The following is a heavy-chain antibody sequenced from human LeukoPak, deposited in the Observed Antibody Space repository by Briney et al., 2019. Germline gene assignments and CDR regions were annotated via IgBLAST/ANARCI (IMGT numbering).Heavy chain of an antibody. V-gene: IGHV4-39*07. Sequence: SETLSLTCTVSGGSIGSGTYYWGWIRQSPGKGLEWIGSIFYSGSTNYNPSLKSRVTMSVDTSKNQFSLKLSSVTAADTAVYYCAREDGDYGTGYDYWGQGTLVTVSS. D-gene: IGHD4-17*01. J-gene: IGHJ4*02. CDR3: AREDGDYGTGYDY. CDR1: GGSIGSGTYY. CDR2: IFYSGST.